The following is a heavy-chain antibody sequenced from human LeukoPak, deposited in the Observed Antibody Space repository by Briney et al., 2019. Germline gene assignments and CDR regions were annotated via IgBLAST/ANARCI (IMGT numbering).Heavy chain of an antibody. CDR3: AKDQGDGYNWGAFDI. CDR2: ISYGGDNA. V-gene: IGHV3-30*18. J-gene: IGHJ3*02. CDR1: GFTFSNYG. Sequence: GGSLRLSCAASGFTFSNYGMHWVRQAPGKGLEWVAVISYGGDNAYYADSLKGRFTISRDNSKNTVYLQMNSLRVEDTAVYYCAKDQGDGYNWGAFDIWGQGTMVTVSS. D-gene: IGHD5-24*01.